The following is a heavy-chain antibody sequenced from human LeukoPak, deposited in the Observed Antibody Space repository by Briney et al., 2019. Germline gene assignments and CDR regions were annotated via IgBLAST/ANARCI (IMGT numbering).Heavy chain of an antibody. CDR1: GGSISSSSYY. CDR3: ARVRGYYDSKRDAFDI. CDR2: IYYSGST. V-gene: IGHV4-39*07. Sequence: SETLSLTCTVSGGSISSSSYYWGWIRQPPGKGLEWIGSIYYSGSTYYNPSLKSRVTISVDKSKNQFSLKLSSVTAADTAVYYCARVRGYYDSKRDAFDIWGQGTMVTVSS. D-gene: IGHD3-22*01. J-gene: IGHJ3*02.